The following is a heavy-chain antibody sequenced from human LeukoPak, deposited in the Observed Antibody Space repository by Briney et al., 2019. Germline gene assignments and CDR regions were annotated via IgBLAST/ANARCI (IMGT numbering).Heavy chain of an antibody. CDR2: IYYSGST. CDR1: GGSISRGGYY. Sequence: SETLSLTCTVSGGSISRGGYYWSWVRQHPGKGLEWIGYIYYSGSTYYNPSLKSRVTISVDTSKNQFSLKLSSVTAADTAVYYCARDRCSSTSCHFDYWGQGTLVTVSS. J-gene: IGHJ4*02. V-gene: IGHV4-30-4*08. CDR3: ARDRCSSTSCHFDY. D-gene: IGHD2-2*01.